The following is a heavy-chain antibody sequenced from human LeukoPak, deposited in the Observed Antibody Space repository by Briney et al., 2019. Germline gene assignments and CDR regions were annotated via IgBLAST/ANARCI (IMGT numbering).Heavy chain of an antibody. CDR3: ARAYYYDTSGYQGYYFDY. J-gene: IGHJ4*02. Sequence: PGGSLRLSCAASGFTFSSYAMHWVRQAPGKGLESVSSISSDESSTYYANSVKARFTISRDNYKKMLYLQMGSLGAEDMAVYYCARAYYYDTSGYQGYYFDYWGQGTLVTVSS. D-gene: IGHD3-22*01. CDR2: ISSDESST. V-gene: IGHV3-64*01. CDR1: GFTFSSYA.